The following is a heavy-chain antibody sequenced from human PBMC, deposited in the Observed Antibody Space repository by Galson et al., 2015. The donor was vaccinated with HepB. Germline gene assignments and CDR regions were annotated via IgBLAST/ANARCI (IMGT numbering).Heavy chain of an antibody. V-gene: IGHV4-39*07. J-gene: IGHJ6*02. CDR2: IDHSGST. CDR3: ARDQLRRGYYALDV. CDR1: DGSISSSGYF. D-gene: IGHD3-10*01. Sequence: ETLSLTCIVSDGSISSSGYFWGWIRQPPGKGLEWIGSIDHSGSTYYNPSLKSRVTISVDMSKNQFSLRLSSVTAADTAVYFCARDQLRRGYYALDVWAQGTTITVSS.